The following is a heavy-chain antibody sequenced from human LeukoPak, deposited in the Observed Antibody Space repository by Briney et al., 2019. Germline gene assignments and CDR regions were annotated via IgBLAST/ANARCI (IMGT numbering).Heavy chain of an antibody. D-gene: IGHD3-22*01. CDR1: GYSFTSYW. V-gene: IGHV5-51*01. Sequence: GESLKISCKGSGYSFTSYWIGWVRQMPGKGLEWMGIIYPGDSGTRYSPSFQGQVTISADKSISTAYLQWSSLKASDTAMYYCARHEFLRYYDSSGIGRREYYYMDVWGKGTTVTVSS. J-gene: IGHJ6*03. CDR2: IYPGDSGT. CDR3: ARHEFLRYYDSSGIGRREYYYMDV.